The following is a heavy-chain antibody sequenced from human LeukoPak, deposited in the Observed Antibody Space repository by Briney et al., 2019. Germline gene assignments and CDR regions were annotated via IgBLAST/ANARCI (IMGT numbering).Heavy chain of an antibody. V-gene: IGHV3-21*01. CDR1: GFTFSSYS. Sequence: GGSLRLSCAASGFTFSSYSMNWVRQAPGKGLEWVSSISTSSNYIYYADSVKGRFTISRDNAENSPYLQMNSLRAEDTAVYYCARVKGTGFDVWGQGTMVTVSS. CDR2: ISTSSNYI. D-gene: IGHD2-8*02. J-gene: IGHJ3*01. CDR3: ARVKGTGFDV.